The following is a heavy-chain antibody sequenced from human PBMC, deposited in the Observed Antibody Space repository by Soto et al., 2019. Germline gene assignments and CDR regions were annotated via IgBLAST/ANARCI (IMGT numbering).Heavy chain of an antibody. Sequence: QVQVVQSGAEVKKPGASVKVSCKASGYSFTDYYMHWIRQAPGQGLEWMGWIDPHRDGTEVAQKFQGRITLTGDTSTSTAYMELKGLTSADTAVYFCARGPYGDNAFDIWGQGTVVTVSS. V-gene: IGHV1-2*02. D-gene: IGHD4-17*01. J-gene: IGHJ3*02. CDR3: ARGPYGDNAFDI. CDR1: GYSFTDYY. CDR2: IDPHRDGT.